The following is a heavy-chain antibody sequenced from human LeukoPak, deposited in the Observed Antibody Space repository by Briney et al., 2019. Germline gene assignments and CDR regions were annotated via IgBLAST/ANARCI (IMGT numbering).Heavy chain of an antibody. CDR1: GGSISSYY. Sequence: SETLSLTCTVSGGSISSYYWSWIRQPPGKGLEWIGNIYYSGSTNYNPSLKSRVTISVDTSKNQFSLKLSSVTAADTAVYYCAREGSSHPNWFDPWGQGTLVTVSS. CDR2: IYYSGST. V-gene: IGHV4-59*12. CDR3: AREGSSHPNWFDP. J-gene: IGHJ5*02. D-gene: IGHD3-10*01.